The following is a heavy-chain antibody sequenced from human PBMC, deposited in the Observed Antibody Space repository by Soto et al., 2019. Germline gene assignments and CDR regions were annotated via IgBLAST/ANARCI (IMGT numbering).Heavy chain of an antibody. CDR3: ASSYGSGYRAFDY. V-gene: IGHV1-69*02. J-gene: IGHJ4*02. CDR1: GDTFSFYS. CDR2: INPILSMS. Sequence: QVQLVQSGAEVKKPGSSVRVSCKASGDTFSFYSINWVRQAPGLGLEWMGRINPILSMSNYAQRFQGRVTVAAEKSTSTDYMGLSSLRSEATAMYYCASSYGSGYRAFDYWGQGALVTVSS. D-gene: IGHD3-10*01.